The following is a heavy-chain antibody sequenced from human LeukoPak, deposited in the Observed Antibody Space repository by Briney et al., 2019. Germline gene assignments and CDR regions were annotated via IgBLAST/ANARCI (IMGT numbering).Heavy chain of an antibody. CDR3: ARAPGDFWSGYGPPIDY. CDR1: GYSISSGYY. V-gene: IGHV4-38-2*02. D-gene: IGHD3-3*01. Sequence: SETLSLTCTVSGYSISSGYYWGWIRQPPGKGLEWIGSIYHSGSTYYNPSLKSRVTISVDTSKNQFSLKLSSVTAADTAVYYCARAPGDFWSGYGPPIDYWAREPWSPSPQ. J-gene: IGHJ4*02. CDR2: IYHSGST.